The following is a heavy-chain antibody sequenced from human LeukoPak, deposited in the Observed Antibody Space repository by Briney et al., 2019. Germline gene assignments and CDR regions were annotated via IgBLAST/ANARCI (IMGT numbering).Heavy chain of an antibody. D-gene: IGHD6-13*01. V-gene: IGHV3-30*03. Sequence: PGGSLRLSCAASGFTFSSYGMHWVRQAPGKGLEWVAVISYDGSNKYYADSVKGRFTISRDNSKNTLYLQMNSLRAEDTAVYYCTTGEVAASGYWGQGTLVTVSS. J-gene: IGHJ4*02. CDR2: ISYDGSNK. CDR3: TTGEVAASGY. CDR1: GFTFSSYG.